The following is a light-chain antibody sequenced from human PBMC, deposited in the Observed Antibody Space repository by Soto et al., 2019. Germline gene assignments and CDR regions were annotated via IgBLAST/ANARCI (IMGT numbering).Light chain of an antibody. V-gene: IGKV3-15*01. CDR2: RPS. CDR1: QSVSNN. Sequence: EIVVTQSPATLSVSPGERATLSCRASQSVSNNLAWYQQKPGQAPRLLIYRPSTRASGIPARFSGSGYGREFTLTISSLQSEDYGVYYCHQYNDWPPAFGQGTKVDIK. CDR3: HQYNDWPPA. J-gene: IGKJ1*01.